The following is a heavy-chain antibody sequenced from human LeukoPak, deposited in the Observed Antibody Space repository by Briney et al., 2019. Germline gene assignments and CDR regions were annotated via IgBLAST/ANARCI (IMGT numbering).Heavy chain of an antibody. D-gene: IGHD2-21*02. V-gene: IGHV3-74*01. CDR1: GFTFSSYW. CDR2: INSDGSIT. Sequence: PGGSLRLSCAASGFTFSSYWMHWVRQAPGKGLVWVSRINSDGSITNYADSVKGRFTISRDNAKNTLYLQMNSLRAEDTAVYYCARSSRGDAINFDYRGQGTLVTVSS. J-gene: IGHJ4*02. CDR3: ARSSRGDAINFDY.